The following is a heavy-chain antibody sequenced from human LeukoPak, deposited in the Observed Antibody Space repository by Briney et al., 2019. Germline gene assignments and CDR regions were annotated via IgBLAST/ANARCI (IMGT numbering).Heavy chain of an antibody. D-gene: IGHD5-12*01. CDR2: IYYSGST. J-gene: IGHJ4*02. CDR3: ARGLPIRAADY. V-gene: IGHV4-59*12. Sequence: SETLSLTCTVSGGSISSYYWSWIRQPPGKGLEWIGYIYYSGSTNYNPSLKSRVTISVDTSKNQFSLKLSSVTAADTAVYYCARGLPIRAADYWGQGTLVTVSS. CDR1: GGSISSYY.